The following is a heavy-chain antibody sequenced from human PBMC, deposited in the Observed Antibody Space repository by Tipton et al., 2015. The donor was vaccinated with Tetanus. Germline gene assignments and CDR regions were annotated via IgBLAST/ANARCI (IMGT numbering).Heavy chain of an antibody. D-gene: IGHD3-9*01. V-gene: IGHV1-46*01. J-gene: IGHJ4*02. CDR1: GYTFSNYY. CDR3: ARCTDILGRYFDH. Sequence: QLVQSGAEVRKPGASVTISCTASGYTFSNYYLHWVRQAPGQGLEWMGMISPSGGSTTYAQKVQGRVTMSRETSTSTVYLEVSDLRSEDSAVYFCARCTDILGRYFDHWGQGTLVTVSS. CDR2: ISPSGGST.